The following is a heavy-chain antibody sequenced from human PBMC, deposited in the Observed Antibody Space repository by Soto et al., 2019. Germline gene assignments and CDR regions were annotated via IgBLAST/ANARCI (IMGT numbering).Heavy chain of an antibody. D-gene: IGHD5-18*01. V-gene: IGHV4-59*01. CDR1: GGSISSYY. J-gene: IGHJ4*02. CDR2: IYYSGST. Sequence: SETLSLTCTVSGGSISSYYWSWIRQPPGKGLEWIGYIYYSGSTNYNPSLKSRVTISVDTSKNQFSLKLSSVTAADTAVYYCARALRGYSYGAFDYWGQGTLVTVSS. CDR3: ARALRGYSYGAFDY.